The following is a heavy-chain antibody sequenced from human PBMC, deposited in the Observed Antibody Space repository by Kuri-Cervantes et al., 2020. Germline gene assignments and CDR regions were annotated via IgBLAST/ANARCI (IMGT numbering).Heavy chain of an antibody. Sequence: GGSLRLSCAASGFTFSSYGMHWVRQAPGKGLEWVGVISYDGSNKYYGDSVKGRFTISRDNSKNTQYLQMNSLRDEDTAVFYCARNQNYYHRGSYYYCYGVDVWGQGTTVTVSS. J-gene: IGHJ6*02. CDR1: GFTFSSYG. CDR3: ARNQNYYHRGSYYYCYGVDV. D-gene: IGHD3-22*01. V-gene: IGHV3-30*03. CDR2: ISYDGSNK.